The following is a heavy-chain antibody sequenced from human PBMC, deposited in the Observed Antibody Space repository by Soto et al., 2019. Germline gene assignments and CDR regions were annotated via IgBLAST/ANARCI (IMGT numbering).Heavy chain of an antibody. V-gene: IGHV3-7*03. CDR2: IKQDGSEK. D-gene: IGHD6-13*01. J-gene: IGHJ6*02. CDR3: ASVEGQQLGGPHLGYYYYGMDV. CDR1: VFTGSSYW. Sequence: VSLRLSGAASVFTGSSYWMSWVRQAPGKGLAWVANIKQDGSEKYYVVSVKGRFTISRDNAKNSLYLQMNSLRAEDTAVYYCASVEGQQLGGPHLGYYYYGMDVWGQGTTVTVSS.